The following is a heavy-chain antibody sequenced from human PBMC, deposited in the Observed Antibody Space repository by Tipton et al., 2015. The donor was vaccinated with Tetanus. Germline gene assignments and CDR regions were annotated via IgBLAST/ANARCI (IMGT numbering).Heavy chain of an antibody. CDR1: GGSISTYY. J-gene: IGHJ3*01. CDR2: VDYSGTT. V-gene: IGHV4-59*01. CDR3: ARERLDWGTNDALNV. D-gene: IGHD7-27*01. Sequence: LRLSCTVSGGSISTYYWNWIRQSPGKGLEWIGYVDYSGTTNYNPSLKSRVSISVDTSKNQFSLKVRSVTSADTAVYYCARERLDWGTNDALNVWGQGTMVTVS.